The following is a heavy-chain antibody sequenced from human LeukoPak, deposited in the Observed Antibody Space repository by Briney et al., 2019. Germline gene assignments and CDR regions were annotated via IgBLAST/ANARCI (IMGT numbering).Heavy chain of an antibody. CDR1: GVTFSSYV. J-gene: IGHJ4*02. V-gene: IGHV3-23*01. Sequence: AGGSLRLSCEASGVTFSSYVMSWVRQAPGKGPEWVSGISGSGGGTYYADSVKGRFTISRDNSKNTLYLQMNSLRAEDTAVYYCAKGHYYDSSGYYGAPGYWGQGTLVTVSS. D-gene: IGHD3-22*01. CDR2: ISGSGGGT. CDR3: AKGHYYDSSGYYGAPGY.